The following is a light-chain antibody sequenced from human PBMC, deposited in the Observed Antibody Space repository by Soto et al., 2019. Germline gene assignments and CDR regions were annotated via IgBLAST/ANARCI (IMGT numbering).Light chain of an antibody. Sequence: QSVLTQPASVSGSPGQSITISCTGTSSDVGSYNLVSWYQQNPGKAPKLMIYEGSKRPSGVSNRFSGSKSGNTASLTISGLQGEDEADYYCCSYAGRSSSSSVFGTGTKVTVL. CDR2: EGS. V-gene: IGLV2-23*01. CDR3: CSYAGRSSSSSV. J-gene: IGLJ1*01. CDR1: SSDVGSYNL.